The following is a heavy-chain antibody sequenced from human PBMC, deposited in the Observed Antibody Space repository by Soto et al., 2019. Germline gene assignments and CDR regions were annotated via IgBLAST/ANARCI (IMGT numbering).Heavy chain of an antibody. V-gene: IGHV1-18*01. J-gene: IGHJ3*02. D-gene: IGHD3-22*01. CDR3: ARDLHYYESSGYYTDTFDI. Sequence: SVKVSCKASRYIFTSYGISGKRQAPVQGVEWMGWISGYNGNTNYAQKLQGRVTMTTDTSTSTAYMELRSLRSDDTAGYYCARDLHYYESSGYYTDTFDIWGQGTMVTVSS. CDR1: RYIFTSYG. CDR2: ISGYNGNT.